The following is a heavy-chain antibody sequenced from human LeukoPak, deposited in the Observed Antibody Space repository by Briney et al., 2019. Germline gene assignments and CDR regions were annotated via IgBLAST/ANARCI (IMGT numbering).Heavy chain of an antibody. CDR2: IYYSGST. D-gene: IGHD2-2*01. J-gene: IGHJ4*02. CDR1: GGSISNYY. CDR3: ARAGYCSSTSCYAGRFDY. V-gene: IGHV4-59*12. Sequence: SETLSLTCTVSGGSISNYYWSWIRQPPGKGQECIGYIYYSGSTNYNPSLKSRVTISVDTSKNQFSLRLTSVTAADTAVYYCARAGYCSSTSCYAGRFDYWGQGTLVTVSS.